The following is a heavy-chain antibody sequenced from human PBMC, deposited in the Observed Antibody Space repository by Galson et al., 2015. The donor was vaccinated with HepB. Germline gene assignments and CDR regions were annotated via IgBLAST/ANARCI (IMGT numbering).Heavy chain of an antibody. V-gene: IGHV4-34*01. Sequence: SETLSLTCAVYGGSFSGYYWSWIRQPPGKGLEWIGEINHSGSTNYNPSLKSRVTISVDTSKNQFSLKLSSVTAADTAVYYCARSGYLREDIVVVVAANSPPYYFDYWGQGTLVTVSS. J-gene: IGHJ4*02. CDR2: INHSGST. D-gene: IGHD2-15*01. CDR3: ARSGYLREDIVVVVAANSPPYYFDY. CDR1: GGSFSGYY.